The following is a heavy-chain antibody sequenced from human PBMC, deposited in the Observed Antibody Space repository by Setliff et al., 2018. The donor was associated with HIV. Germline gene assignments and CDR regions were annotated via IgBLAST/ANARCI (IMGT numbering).Heavy chain of an antibody. V-gene: IGHV3-21*01. CDR1: GFTFSSYS. Sequence: GGSLRLSCAASGFTFSSYSMSWVRQAPGKGLEWVSSISSTSEYIYYAESVKGRFTISRDNAKNSLYLQMNSLRTEDTAVYYCATDHVTMAGTRFDFWGQGTLVTVSS. J-gene: IGHJ4*02. CDR2: ISSTSEYI. CDR3: ATDHVTMAGTRFDF. D-gene: IGHD1-1*01.